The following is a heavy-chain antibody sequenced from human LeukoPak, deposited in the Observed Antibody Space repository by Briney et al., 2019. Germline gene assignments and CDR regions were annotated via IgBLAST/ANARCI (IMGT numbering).Heavy chain of an antibody. CDR2: IKQDGSEK. CDR3: ARGGYDFWSGYYFLDY. CDR1: GFTFSSYW. D-gene: IGHD3-3*01. V-gene: IGHV3-7*01. J-gene: IGHJ4*02. Sequence: PGGSLRLSCAASGFTFSSYWMSWVRQAPGKGLDWVANIKQDGSEKYYVDSVKGRFTISRDNAKNSLYLQMNSLRAEDTAVYYCARGGYDFWSGYYFLDYWGQGTLVTVSS.